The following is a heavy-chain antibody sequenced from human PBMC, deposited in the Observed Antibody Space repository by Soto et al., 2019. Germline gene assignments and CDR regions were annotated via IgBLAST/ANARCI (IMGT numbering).Heavy chain of an antibody. CDR1: GYTFTSYY. J-gene: IGHJ5*02. D-gene: IGHD6-6*01. V-gene: IGHV1-46*01. CDR2: INPSGGST. CDR3: ARGDNEYSSWSWFDP. Sequence: ASVKVSCKASGYTFTSYYMHWVRQAPGQGLEWMGIINPSGGSTSYAQKFQGRVTMTRDTSTSTVYMELSSLRSEDTAVYYCARGDNEYSSWSWFDPWGQGILVTVCS.